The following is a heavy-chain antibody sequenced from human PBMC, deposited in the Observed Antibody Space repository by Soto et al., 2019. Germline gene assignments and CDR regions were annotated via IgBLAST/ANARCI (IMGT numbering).Heavy chain of an antibody. V-gene: IGHV1-8*01. J-gene: IGHJ3*01. Sequence: ASVKVSCKASGYTFTSYDINWVRQATGQGLEWMGWMNPNSGNTGYAQKFQGRVTMTRNTSISTAYMELSSLRSEDTAVYYCALRLFYCSGGSSSFPVAFELSGQGTMVTLSS. CDR3: ALRLFYCSGGSSSFPVAFEL. CDR1: GYTFTSYD. D-gene: IGHD2-15*01. CDR2: MNPNSGNT.